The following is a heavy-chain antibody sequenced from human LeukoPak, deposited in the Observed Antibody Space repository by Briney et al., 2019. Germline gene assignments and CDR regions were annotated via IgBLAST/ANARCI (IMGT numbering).Heavy chain of an antibody. CDR2: IKQDGSEK. J-gene: IGHJ4*02. CDR1: GFTFSSYW. V-gene: IGHV3-7*01. D-gene: IGHD3-9*01. Sequence: PGGSLRLSCAASGFTFSSYWMSWVRQAPGKGLEWVANIKQDGSEKYYVDSVKGRFTISRDNAKNSLYLQMNSLRAEDTAVYYCARDRSYDILTGYPFDYWGQGTLVTVSS. CDR3: ARDRSYDILTGYPFDY.